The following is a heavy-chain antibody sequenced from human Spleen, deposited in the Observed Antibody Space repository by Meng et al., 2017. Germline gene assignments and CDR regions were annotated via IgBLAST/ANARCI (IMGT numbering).Heavy chain of an antibody. V-gene: IGHV3-23*04. D-gene: IGHD1-14*01. J-gene: IGHJ4*02. Sequence: VRVVECGGGCVQPGGSLRLSCAASGFMFRSEAMTWVRQAPGRGLEWVSSISGGSGGTTYYANSLKGRFTISRDNSKNTLYLQMNSLRVEDTAVYYCAKHRRGRMEPRDYWGQGTLVTVSS. CDR1: GFMFRSEA. CDR3: AKHRRGRMEPRDY. CDR2: ISGGSGGTT.